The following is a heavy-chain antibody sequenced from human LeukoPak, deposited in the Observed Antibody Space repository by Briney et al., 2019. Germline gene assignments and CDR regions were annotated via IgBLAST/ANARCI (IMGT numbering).Heavy chain of an antibody. CDR3: ARGYSSSWYLNWIDP. CDR1: GGSFSGYY. CDR2: IYHSGST. Sequence: SETLSLTCAVYGGSFSGYYWSWIRHPPGKGLERIGSIYHSGSTYYNPSLKSQVTISVDTSKNQFSLKLTSVTAADTAVYYCARGYSSSWYLNWIDPWGQGTLVTVSS. V-gene: IGHV4-34*01. D-gene: IGHD6-13*01. J-gene: IGHJ5*02.